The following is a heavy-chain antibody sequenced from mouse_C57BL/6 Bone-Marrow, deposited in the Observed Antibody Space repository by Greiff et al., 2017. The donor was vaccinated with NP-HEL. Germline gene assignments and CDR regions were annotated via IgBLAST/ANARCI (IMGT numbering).Heavy chain of an antibody. CDR1: GFTFSSYT. Sequence: EVKLVESGGGLVKPGGSLKLSCAASGFTFSSYTMSWVRQTPEKRLEWVATISGGGGNTYYPDSVKGRFTISRDNAKNTLYLQMSSLRSEDTALYYCARHPDYYWYFDVWGTGTTVTVSS. D-gene: IGHD2-4*01. J-gene: IGHJ1*03. CDR3: ARHPDYYWYFDV. V-gene: IGHV5-9*01. CDR2: ISGGGGNT.